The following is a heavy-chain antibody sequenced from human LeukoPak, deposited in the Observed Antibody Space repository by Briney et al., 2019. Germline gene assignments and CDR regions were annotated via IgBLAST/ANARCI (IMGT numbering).Heavy chain of an antibody. CDR3: AKEGGPYYYGSGSYSAYDY. CDR1: GFTFSSYS. J-gene: IGHJ4*02. Sequence: GGSLRLSCAASGFTFSSYSMSWVRHAPGKGLEWVSAISGSGGSTYYADSVKGRFTISRDNSKNTLYLQMNSLRAENTAVYYCAKEGGPYYYGSGSYSAYDYWGQGTLVTVSS. D-gene: IGHD3-10*01. V-gene: IGHV3-23*01. CDR2: ISGSGGST.